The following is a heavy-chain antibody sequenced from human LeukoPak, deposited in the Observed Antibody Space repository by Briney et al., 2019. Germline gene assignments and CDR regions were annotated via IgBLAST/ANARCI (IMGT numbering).Heavy chain of an antibody. CDR1: GYTFTGYY. D-gene: IGHD4-17*01. J-gene: IGHJ3*02. CDR3: ARRLDYGDYDAFDI. CDR2: INPNSGGT. Sequence: ASVKVSCKASGYTFTGYYMHWVRRAPGQGLEWMGWINPNSGGTNYAQKFQGRVTMTRDTSISTAYMELSRLRSDDTAVYYCARRLDYGDYDAFDIWGQGTMVTVSS. V-gene: IGHV1-2*02.